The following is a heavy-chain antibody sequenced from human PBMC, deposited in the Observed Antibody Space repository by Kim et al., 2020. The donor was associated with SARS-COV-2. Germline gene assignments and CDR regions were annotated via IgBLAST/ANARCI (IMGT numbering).Heavy chain of an antibody. CDR3: AGGVADY. J-gene: IGHJ4*02. D-gene: IGHD2-15*01. V-gene: IGHV1-69*01. Sequence: IFGTANYAQKFQRRVTITADESTSTAYMELSSLGSEDTAVYYCAGGVADYWGQGTLVTVSS. CDR2: IFGTA.